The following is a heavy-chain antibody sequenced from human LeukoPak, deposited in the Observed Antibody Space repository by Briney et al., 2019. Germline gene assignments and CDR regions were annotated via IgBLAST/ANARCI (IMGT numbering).Heavy chain of an antibody. Sequence: GGSLRLSCAASGFTFSTFAMIWVRQPPGKGLEWVSSIFPSGGEIHYADSVRGRFTISRDNSKNTLYLQMNSLRAEDTAVYYCAKTIVLMVYAKGGSDAFDIWGQGTMVTVSS. V-gene: IGHV3-23*01. CDR1: GFTFSTFA. D-gene: IGHD2-8*01. J-gene: IGHJ3*02. CDR2: IFPSGGEI. CDR3: AKTIVLMVYAKGGSDAFDI.